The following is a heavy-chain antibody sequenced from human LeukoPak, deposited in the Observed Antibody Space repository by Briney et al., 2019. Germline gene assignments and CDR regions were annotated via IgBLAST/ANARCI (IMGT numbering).Heavy chain of an antibody. CDR2: ISGSGGST. CDR1: GFTFSSYA. CDR3: ARSGSYRTARDAFDI. V-gene: IGHV3-23*01. J-gene: IGHJ3*02. Sequence: GGSLRLSCAASGFTFSSYAMSWVRQAPGKGLEWVSAISGSGGSTYYADSVKGRFTISRDNSKNTLYLQMNSLRAEDTAVYYCARSGSYRTARDAFDIWGQGTMVTVSS. D-gene: IGHD1-26*01.